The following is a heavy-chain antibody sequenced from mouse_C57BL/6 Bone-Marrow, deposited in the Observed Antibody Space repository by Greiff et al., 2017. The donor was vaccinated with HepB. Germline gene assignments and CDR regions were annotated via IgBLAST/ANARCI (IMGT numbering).Heavy chain of an antibody. D-gene: IGHD1-1*01. CDR1: GYTFTSYW. J-gene: IGHJ3*01. V-gene: IGHV1-7*01. CDR2: INPSSGYT. CDR3: ARPQITTVREAWFAY. Sequence: QVQLQQSGAELAKPGASVKLSCKASGYTFTSYWMHWVKQRPGQGLEWIGYINPSSGYTKYNQKFKDKATLTADKSSSTAYMQLSSLTYEDSAVYYCARPQITTVREAWFAYWGQGTLVTVSA.